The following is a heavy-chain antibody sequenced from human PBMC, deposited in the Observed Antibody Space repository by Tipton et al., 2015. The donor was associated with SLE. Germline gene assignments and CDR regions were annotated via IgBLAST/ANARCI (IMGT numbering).Heavy chain of an antibody. CDR1: GYSISSDYY. CDR3: ARSPGRLRSMDY. D-gene: IGHD3-3*01. CDR2: IYHSGST. V-gene: IGHV4-38-2*02. Sequence: TLSLTCTVSGYSISSDYYWGWIRQPPGKGLEWIGSIYHSGSTHYNPSLKSRVSISVDTPKNQFSLKLSSVTAADTAIYFCARSPGRLRSMDYWGQGTLVTVSS. J-gene: IGHJ4*02.